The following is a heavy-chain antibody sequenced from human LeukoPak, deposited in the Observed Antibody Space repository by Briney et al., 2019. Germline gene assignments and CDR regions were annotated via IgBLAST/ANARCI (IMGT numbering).Heavy chain of an antibody. CDR1: GFTLSSNW. CDR2: INGDGSST. Sequence: GGSLRLSCAASGFTLSSNWMHWVRQAPGKGLVWVSRINGDGSSTPYADSVKGRFIISRDNAKNTLYLQMNSLRAEDTAVYYCARGCSSGWPDYFDYWRQGTPVTVSP. J-gene: IGHJ4*02. D-gene: IGHD6-19*01. V-gene: IGHV3-74*01. CDR3: ARGCSSGWPDYFDY.